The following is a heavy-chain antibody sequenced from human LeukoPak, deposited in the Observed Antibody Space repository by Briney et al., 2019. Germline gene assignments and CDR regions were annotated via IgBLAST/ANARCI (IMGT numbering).Heavy chain of an antibody. V-gene: IGHV3-23*01. J-gene: IGHJ4*02. D-gene: IGHD3-10*01. CDR1: GFTFSSYA. CDR3: AKAPYYYGSGRNPFDY. CDR2: ISGSGGST. Sequence: GSLRLSCAASGFTFSSYAMSWVRQAPGKGLEWVSAISGSGGSTYYADSVKGRFTISRDNSKNTLYLQMNSLRAEDTAVYYCAKAPYYYGSGRNPFDYWGQGTLVTVSS.